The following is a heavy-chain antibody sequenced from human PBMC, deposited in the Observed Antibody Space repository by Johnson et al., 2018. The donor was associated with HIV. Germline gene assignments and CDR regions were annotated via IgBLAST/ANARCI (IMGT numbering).Heavy chain of an antibody. CDR3: ARDEMGVVTCISDI. J-gene: IGHJ3*02. CDR1: GFTVSSNY. CDR2: IYSGGST. V-gene: IGHV3-53*01. D-gene: IGHD3-10*01. Sequence: VQLVESGGGLIQPGGSLRLSCAASGFTVSSNYMSWVRQAPGKGLEWVSVIYSGGSTYYADSVKGRFTISRDNSKNTLYLQMNSLRAEDTAVYYWARDEMGVVTCISDIWGQGTMVTVSS.